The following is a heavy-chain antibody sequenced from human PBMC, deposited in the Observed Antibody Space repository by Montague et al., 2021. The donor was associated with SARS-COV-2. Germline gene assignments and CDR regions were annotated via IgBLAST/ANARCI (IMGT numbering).Heavy chain of an antibody. CDR1: GFTFSSYD. CDR2: TTSPGSTI. J-gene: IGHJ4*02. Sequence: SLRLSCAASGFTFSSYDINWVRQAPGKGLEWVSYTTSPGSTIYYADSVQGRFTISRDNAKKSLFLQMNSLRAEDTAVYYCARNKFPAAFDFWGQGTLVTVSS. CDR3: ARNKFPAAFDF. D-gene: IGHD2-2*01. V-gene: IGHV3-48*03.